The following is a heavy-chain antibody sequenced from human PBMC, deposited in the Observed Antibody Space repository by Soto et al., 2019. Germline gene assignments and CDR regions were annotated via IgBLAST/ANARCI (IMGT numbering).Heavy chain of an antibody. CDR1: GGSTNSRSDY. D-gene: IGHD6-13*01. J-gene: IGHJ6*02. Sequence: SETLSLTCTVSGGSTNSRSDYWGWIRQPPGKGLEWIGYIYHSGSTKYNPSLQSRVTISVDTSKNQFSLKMKSATAADTAVYYCASAADPFYYAMDVWGQGTTVTVSS. CDR3: ASAADPFYYAMDV. V-gene: IGHV4-61*05. CDR2: IYHSGST.